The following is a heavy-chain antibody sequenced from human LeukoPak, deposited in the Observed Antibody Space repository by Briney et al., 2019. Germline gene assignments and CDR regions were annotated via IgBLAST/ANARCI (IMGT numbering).Heavy chain of an antibody. Sequence: PGGSLRLSCAASGFTFSSYAMSWVRQAPGKGLEWVSAISGSGGSTYYADSVKGRFTISRDNSTNTLYLQMNSLRAEDTAVYYCAKGSMVRGVPINWFDPWGQGTLVTVSS. CDR1: GFTFSSYA. CDR3: AKGSMVRGVPINWFDP. V-gene: IGHV3-23*01. CDR2: ISGSGGST. J-gene: IGHJ5*02. D-gene: IGHD3-10*01.